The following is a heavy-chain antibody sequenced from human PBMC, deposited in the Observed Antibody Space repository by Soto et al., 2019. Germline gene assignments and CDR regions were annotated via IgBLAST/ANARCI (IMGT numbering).Heavy chain of an antibody. V-gene: IGHV4-34*01. J-gene: IGHJ6*02. CDR1: GGSFNDDY. CDR3: ARVSGIYYYGMDV. CDR2: INDSGST. Sequence: AETLSLTCAVEGGSFNDDYWSWIRQSPGKGLEWIGEINDSGSTKYNPSLKSRVAISVDTSKNQFSLKLSSVTAADTAVYYCARVSGIYYYGMDVWGQRTTVTVSS. D-gene: IGHD3-10*01.